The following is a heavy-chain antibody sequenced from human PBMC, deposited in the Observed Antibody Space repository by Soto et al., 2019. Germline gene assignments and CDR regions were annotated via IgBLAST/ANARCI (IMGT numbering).Heavy chain of an antibody. CDR1: GYTFTSYD. V-gene: IGHV1-8*01. CDR3: ARGSLGGGSFLSYYYGMDV. CDR2: MNPNSGNT. D-gene: IGHD3-16*01. Sequence: GASVKVSCKASGYTFTSYDINWVRQATGQGLEWMGWMNPNSGNTGYAQKFQGRVIMTRNTSISTAYMELSSLRSEDTAVYYCARGSLGGGSFLSYYYGMDVWGQGTTVTVSS. J-gene: IGHJ6*02.